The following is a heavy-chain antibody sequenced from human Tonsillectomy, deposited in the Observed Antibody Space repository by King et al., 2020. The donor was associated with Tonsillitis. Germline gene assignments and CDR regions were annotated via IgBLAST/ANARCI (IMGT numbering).Heavy chain of an antibody. Sequence: LQLVQSGGGVVQPGGSLRLSCAASGFTFSRFGMHWVRQAPGKGLEWVAFIRFDGSNTYYEDSVKGRFTVSRDNSKNTLYLQMNSLTVEDTAVYYCANSLGMATFDKWGQGTRVSVSS. CDR1: GFTFSRFG. D-gene: IGHD5-24*01. CDR3: ANSLGMATFDK. J-gene: IGHJ4*02. CDR2: IRFDGSNT. V-gene: IGHV3-30*02.